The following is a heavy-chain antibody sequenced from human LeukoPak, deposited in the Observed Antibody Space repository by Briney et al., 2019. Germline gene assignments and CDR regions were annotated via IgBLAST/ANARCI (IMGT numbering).Heavy chain of an antibody. CDR2: ISYDGSNK. J-gene: IGHJ6*02. Sequence: PGRSLRLSCAASGFTFSSYGMHWVRQAPGKGLEWVAVISYDGSNKYYADSVKGRFTISRENSKNTLYLQMNSLRAEDTAVYYCAKERYCSSTSCSTAYYYYYGMDVWGQGTTVTVSS. V-gene: IGHV3-30*18. D-gene: IGHD2-2*01. CDR3: AKERYCSSTSCSTAYYYYYGMDV. CDR1: GFTFSSYG.